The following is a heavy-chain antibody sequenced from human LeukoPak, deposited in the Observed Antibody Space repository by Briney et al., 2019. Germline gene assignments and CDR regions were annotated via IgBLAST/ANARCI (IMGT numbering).Heavy chain of an antibody. Sequence: GGSLRLSCAASGFTFSDYYMSWVRRAPGKGLEGVSYISDSGSTVYYADSVKGRFTISRDNSKNTLYLQMNSLRAEDTAVYYCAKISGSYYPTNFDYWGQGTLVTVSS. J-gene: IGHJ4*02. V-gene: IGHV3-11*04. D-gene: IGHD1-26*01. CDR3: AKISGSYYPTNFDY. CDR2: ISDSGSTV. CDR1: GFTFSDYY.